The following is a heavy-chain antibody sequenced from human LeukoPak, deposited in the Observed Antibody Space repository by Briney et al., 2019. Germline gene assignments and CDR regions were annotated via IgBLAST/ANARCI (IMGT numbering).Heavy chain of an antibody. CDR3: ARWHYSSTSFDY. Sequence: SETLSLTCTVSGGSVSSYYWSWIRQPPGKGLEWIGYIHYSGSTNYNPSLKSRVTISIDTSKNQFSLKVSSVTAADTAVYYCARWHYSSTSFDYWGQGTPVTVSS. CDR1: GGSVSSYY. D-gene: IGHD3-10*01. CDR2: IHYSGST. V-gene: IGHV4-59*02. J-gene: IGHJ4*02.